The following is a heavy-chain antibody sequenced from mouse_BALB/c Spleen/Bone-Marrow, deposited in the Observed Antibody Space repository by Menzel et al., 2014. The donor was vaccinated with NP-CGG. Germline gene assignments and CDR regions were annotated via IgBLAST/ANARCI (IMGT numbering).Heavy chain of an antibody. V-gene: IGHV1-67*01. CDR1: GYTFTDYA. D-gene: IGHD2-1*01. Sequence: QVQLQQPGPEVVRPGVSVKISCKGSGYTFTDYAMHWVKQSHAKSLEWIGVISTYNGNTNYNQKFKGKATMTVDKSSSTAYMELARLTSEDSAIYYCARRGWSLPYYYAMDYWGQGTSVTVSS. CDR3: ARRGWSLPYYYAMDY. CDR2: ISTYNGNT. J-gene: IGHJ4*01.